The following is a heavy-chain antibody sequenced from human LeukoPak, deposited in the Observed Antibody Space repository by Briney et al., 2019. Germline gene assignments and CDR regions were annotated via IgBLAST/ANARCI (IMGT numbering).Heavy chain of an antibody. CDR3: ATFRWGIGFEY. V-gene: IGHV4-34*01. D-gene: IGHD3-16*01. CDR2: IDHSGGT. CDR1: GASFSGYY. J-gene: IGHJ4*02. Sequence: SDTLSLIRAVYGASFSGYYWTYLPHPPGKAPEWIGEIDHSGGTNYNPSLKSRVTISVDTSRNQFSLRLNSVTAADTAVYYCATFRWGIGFEYWGPGTLVTVSS.